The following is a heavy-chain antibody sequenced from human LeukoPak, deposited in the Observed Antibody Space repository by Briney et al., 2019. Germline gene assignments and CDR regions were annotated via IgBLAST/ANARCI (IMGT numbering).Heavy chain of an antibody. Sequence: GGSLRLSCAASGFTFSSYGMHWVRQAPGKGLEWVAVISYDGSNKHYADSVKGRFTISRDNSKNTLYLQMNSLRAEDTAVYYCAASAWDYWGQGTLVTVSS. CDR3: AASAWDY. J-gene: IGHJ4*02. D-gene: IGHD3-10*01. CDR2: ISYDGSNK. CDR1: GFTFSSYG. V-gene: IGHV3-30*03.